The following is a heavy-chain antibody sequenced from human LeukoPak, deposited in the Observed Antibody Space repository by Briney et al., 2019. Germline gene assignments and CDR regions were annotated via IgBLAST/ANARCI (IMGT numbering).Heavy chain of an antibody. Sequence: GGSLRLSCAASGFTVSSNYMSWVRQAPGKGLEWVSVIYSGGITYYADSVKGRFTISRDNSKNTLYLQMNSLRAEDTAVYYCARGTLDVIGMDVWGQGTTVTVSS. CDR1: GFTVSSNY. CDR3: ARGTLDVIGMDV. J-gene: IGHJ6*02. V-gene: IGHV3-66*02. D-gene: IGHD1-1*01. CDR2: IYSGGIT.